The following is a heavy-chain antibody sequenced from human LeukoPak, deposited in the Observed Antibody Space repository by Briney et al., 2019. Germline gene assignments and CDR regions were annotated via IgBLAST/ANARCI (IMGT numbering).Heavy chain of an antibody. CDR2: IKEDGSEK. Sequence: GGSLRLSCETSGFTFRGYWMTWVRQPPGKGLEWVATIKEDGSEKYYVDSVKGRFTISRDDAENSLYLQMSCLRAEDTAVYYCATFSAAESWGQGTLVPVSS. D-gene: IGHD2-2*01. J-gene: IGHJ5*02. CDR3: ATFSAAES. CDR1: GFTFRGYW. V-gene: IGHV3-7*01.